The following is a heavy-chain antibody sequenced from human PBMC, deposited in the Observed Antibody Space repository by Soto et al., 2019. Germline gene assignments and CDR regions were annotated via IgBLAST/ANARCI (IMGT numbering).Heavy chain of an antibody. CDR2: INPDNGNT. V-gene: IGHV1-3*01. J-gene: IGHJ5*02. CDR3: ARVLMLGATTYWFDP. D-gene: IGHD1-26*01. Sequence: GASVKVSCRAYGYPLTIYTMNWVREAPGQRLEWMGWINPDNGNTKSSQKFQGRVTITRDTSASTAYMELSSLRSEDTAVYYCARVLMLGATTYWFDPRGQGTLVTVS. CDR1: GYPLTIYT.